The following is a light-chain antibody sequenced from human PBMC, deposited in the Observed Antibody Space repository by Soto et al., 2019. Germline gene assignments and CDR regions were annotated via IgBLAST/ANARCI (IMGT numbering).Light chain of an antibody. CDR3: QQRSNWRLT. CDR2: DAS. Sequence: EIVLTQSPATLSLSPGERATLFCRASQSVSSYFAWYQQKPGQAPNLLIYDASNRATGIPARFSGSGSGTDFTLTISSLEPEDFAVYYGQQRSNWRLTFGQGTRLESK. CDR1: QSVSSY. V-gene: IGKV3-11*01. J-gene: IGKJ5*01.